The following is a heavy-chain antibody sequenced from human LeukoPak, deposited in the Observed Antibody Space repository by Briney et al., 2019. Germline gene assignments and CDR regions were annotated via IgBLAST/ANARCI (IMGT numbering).Heavy chain of an antibody. Sequence: ASVKVSCKASGYTFTSYAMHWVRQAPGQRLEWMGWINAGNGNTKYSQKFQGRVTITRDTSASTAYMELSSLRSEDTAVYYCARDLRYGSGFDYWGQGTLVTVSS. CDR1: GYTFTSYA. D-gene: IGHD3-10*01. CDR3: ARDLRYGSGFDY. CDR2: INAGNGNT. J-gene: IGHJ4*02. V-gene: IGHV1-3*01.